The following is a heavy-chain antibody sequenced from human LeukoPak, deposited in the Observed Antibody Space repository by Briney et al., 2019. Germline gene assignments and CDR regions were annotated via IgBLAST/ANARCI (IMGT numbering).Heavy chain of an antibody. CDR3: ARGGVGATDIDY. CDR1: GYTLTSYD. Sequence: ASVKVSCKASGYTLTSYDINWVRQATGQGLEWMGWINPNSGNTGYAQKFQGRVTMTRNTSISTAYMELSSLRSEDTAVYYCARGGVGATDIDYWGQGTLVTVSS. CDR2: INPNSGNT. J-gene: IGHJ4*02. D-gene: IGHD1-26*01. V-gene: IGHV1-8*01.